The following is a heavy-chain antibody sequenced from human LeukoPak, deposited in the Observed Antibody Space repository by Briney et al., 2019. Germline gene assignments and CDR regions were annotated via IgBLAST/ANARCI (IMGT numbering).Heavy chain of an antibody. Sequence: PSETLSLTCTVSGASISSSSFYWGWIRQPPGKGLEWIGSIYYSGSTYYNPSLKSRVTISVDTSKNQFSLKLSSVTAADTAVYYCARDRYSGTYYPWGQGTLVTVSS. CDR1: GASISSSSFY. CDR2: IYYSGST. D-gene: IGHD1-26*01. V-gene: IGHV4-39*07. CDR3: ARDRYSGTYYP. J-gene: IGHJ5*02.